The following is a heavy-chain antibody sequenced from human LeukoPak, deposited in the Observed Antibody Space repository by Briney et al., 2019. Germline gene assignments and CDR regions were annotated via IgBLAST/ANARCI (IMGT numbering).Heavy chain of an antibody. D-gene: IGHD1-26*01. Sequence: GGSLRLSCAASGFTVSSNYMSWVRQAPGKGLEWVSVIHSGGSTYYADSVKGRFTISRDNSKNTLYLQMNSLRAEDTAVYYCAKLRLVGATTGDYWGQGTLVTVSS. CDR2: IHSGGST. CDR1: GFTVSSNY. V-gene: IGHV3-53*01. J-gene: IGHJ4*02. CDR3: AKLRLVGATTGDY.